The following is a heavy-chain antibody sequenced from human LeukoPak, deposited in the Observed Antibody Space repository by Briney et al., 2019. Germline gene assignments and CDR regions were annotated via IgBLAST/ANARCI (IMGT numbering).Heavy chain of an antibody. CDR2: ISGSGGST. V-gene: IGHV3-23*01. D-gene: IGHD6-13*01. J-gene: IGHJ4*02. CDR1: GFTFSSYA. Sequence: PGGSLRLSCAASGFTFSSYAMSWVRQAPGKGLEWVSAISGSGGSTYYADSVKGRFTISRDNSKNTLYLQMNSLRAEDTAVYYCTRLGIAAAGRIDYWGQGTLVTVSS. CDR3: TRLGIAAAGRIDY.